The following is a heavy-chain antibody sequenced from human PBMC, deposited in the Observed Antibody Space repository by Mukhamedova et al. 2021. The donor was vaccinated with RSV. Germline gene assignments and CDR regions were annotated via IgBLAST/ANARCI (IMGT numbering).Heavy chain of an antibody. CDR2: IWYDGSNK. J-gene: IGHJ3*02. Sequence: SSYGMHWVRQAPGKGLVWVAVIWYDGSNKYYADSVKGRFTISRDNSKNTLYLQLNSLRAEDTAVYYCARENWGDAFDIWGQGTMV. D-gene: IGHD7-27*01. CDR1: SSYG. CDR3: ARENWGDAFDI. V-gene: IGHV3-33*01.